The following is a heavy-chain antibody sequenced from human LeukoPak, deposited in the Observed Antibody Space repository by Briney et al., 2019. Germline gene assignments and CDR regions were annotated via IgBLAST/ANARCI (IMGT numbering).Heavy chain of an antibody. Sequence: ASVTVSCKASGYTFTGYNMHWVRQAPGQGLEWMGWINPNSGGTNYEQKFQGRVTMTRDTSITTAYMELSSLTSDDTAVYYCATITRYHSDGYSSRGYNDYWGQGTLVTVSS. V-gene: IGHV1-2*02. CDR3: ATITRYHSDGYSSRGYNDY. D-gene: IGHD5-24*01. CDR2: INPNSGGT. J-gene: IGHJ4*02. CDR1: GYTFTGYN.